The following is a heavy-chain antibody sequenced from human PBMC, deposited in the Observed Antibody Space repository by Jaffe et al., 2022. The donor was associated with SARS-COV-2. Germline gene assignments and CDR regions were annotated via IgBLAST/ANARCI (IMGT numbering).Heavy chain of an antibody. CDR3: ARAASSGWYGPWFDP. D-gene: IGHD6-19*01. Sequence: QVQLVQSGAEVKKPGASVKVSCKASGYTFTNYGISWVRQAPGQGLECMGWISAYNGNTNYPQKFQDRVTMTTDTSTSTAYMELRSLRSDDTAVYYCARAASSGWYGPWFDPWGQGTLVTVSS. J-gene: IGHJ5*02. V-gene: IGHV1-18*01. CDR2: ISAYNGNT. CDR1: GYTFTNYG.